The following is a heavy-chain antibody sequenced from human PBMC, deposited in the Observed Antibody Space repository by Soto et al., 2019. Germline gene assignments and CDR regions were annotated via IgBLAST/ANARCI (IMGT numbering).Heavy chain of an antibody. CDR1: GFTFSSYA. J-gene: IGHJ4*02. V-gene: IGHV3-23*01. D-gene: IGHD3-22*01. CDR3: AKGAYDSSGYYYVY. CDR2: ISGSGGST. Sequence: GGSLRLSCAASGFTFSSYAMSWVRQAPGKGLEWVSAISGSGGSTYYADSVKGRFTTSRDNSKNTLYLQMNSLRAEDTAVYYCAKGAYDSSGYYYVYWGQGTLVTVSS.